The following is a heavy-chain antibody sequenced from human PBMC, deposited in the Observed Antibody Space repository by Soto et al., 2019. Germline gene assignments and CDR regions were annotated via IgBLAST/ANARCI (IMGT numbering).Heavy chain of an antibody. Sequence: PSETLSLTCTVSGGSLGSYYWSWIRQPPGKGLEWIGYVFYTGRANYNASLKSRVSISLDTSNYQFSLKLSSVTAADTAVYYCARGGGYYDSSGYYYDYWGQGTLVTVSS. V-gene: IGHV4-59*01. CDR1: GGSLGSYY. CDR2: VFYTGRA. CDR3: ARGGGYYDSSGYYYDY. D-gene: IGHD3-22*01. J-gene: IGHJ4*02.